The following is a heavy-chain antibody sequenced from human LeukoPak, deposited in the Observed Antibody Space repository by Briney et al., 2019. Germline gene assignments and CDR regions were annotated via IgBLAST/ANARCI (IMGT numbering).Heavy chain of an antibody. CDR2: IYHSGRT. D-gene: IGHD5-24*01. V-gene: IGHV4-38-2*02. CDR3: ARTVDGYFIDY. CDR1: GYSISSGYY. J-gene: IGHJ4*02. Sequence: PPETLSLTCTVSGYSISSGYYWGWIRQPPGKGLEWIGSIYHSGRTYYNPSLKSRVTISVDTSKNQFSLKLSSVTAADTAVYYCARTVDGYFIDYWGQGTLVTVSS.